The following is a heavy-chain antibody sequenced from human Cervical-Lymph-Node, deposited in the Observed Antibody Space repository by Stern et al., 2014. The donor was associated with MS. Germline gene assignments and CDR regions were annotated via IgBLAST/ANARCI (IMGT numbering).Heavy chain of an antibody. CDR3: ARGLLGSENAFDI. Sequence: VQLVDSGAEVMKPGASVKVSCKASGLTFTSYGISWVRQAPGHGLEWMGGISDYNGTPNYAQKLQGRVTMTTDTSTSTAYMELRSLRSDDTAVYYCARGLLGSENAFDIWGQGTMVTVSS. V-gene: IGHV1-18*01. J-gene: IGHJ3*02. CDR2: ISDYNGTP. CDR1: GLTFTSYG. D-gene: IGHD2-15*01.